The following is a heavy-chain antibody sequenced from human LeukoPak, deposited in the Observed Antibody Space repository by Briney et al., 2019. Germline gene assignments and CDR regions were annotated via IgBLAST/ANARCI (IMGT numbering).Heavy chain of an antibody. CDR2: IYYSGST. V-gene: IGHV4-59*08. CDR1: GGSISSYY. Sequence: PSETLSLTCTVSGGSISSYYWSWIRQPPGKGLEWIGYIYYSGSTNYNPSLKSRVTISVDTSKNQFSLKLSSVTAADTAVYYCARVFRVRYYFDYWGQGTLVTVSS. CDR3: ARVFRVRYYFDY. D-gene: IGHD3-10*01. J-gene: IGHJ4*02.